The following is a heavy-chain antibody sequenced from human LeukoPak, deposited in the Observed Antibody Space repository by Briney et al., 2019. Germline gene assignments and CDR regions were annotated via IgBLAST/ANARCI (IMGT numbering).Heavy chain of an antibody. J-gene: IGHJ3*02. CDR3: SRNRSAASPRDAFDI. V-gene: IGHV1-2*02. Sequence: STAPGWAFTGNDMHWVGPAPGQGRGWRGWINPNSCGTNYAQNFQGSVTMTSDTSISTAYMELTRLRSDDTAVYYCSRNRSAASPRDAFDIWGQGTMVTVSS. CDR1: GWAFTGND. D-gene: IGHD2-2*01. CDR2: INPNSCGT.